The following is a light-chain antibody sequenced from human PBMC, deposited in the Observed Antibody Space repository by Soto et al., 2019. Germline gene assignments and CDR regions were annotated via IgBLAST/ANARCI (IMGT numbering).Light chain of an antibody. V-gene: IGLV2-14*01. CDR1: SSDIGDYKY. Sequence: QSALTQPASVSGSPGQSITISCTGTSSDIGDYKYVSWYQQHPGKAPKLLIYEVTYRPSGVANRFSGSKSGNTASLAISGLQADDEADYYCSSYSSSSTPVVFGGGPKLTVL. J-gene: IGLJ2*01. CDR3: SSYSSSSTPVV. CDR2: EVT.